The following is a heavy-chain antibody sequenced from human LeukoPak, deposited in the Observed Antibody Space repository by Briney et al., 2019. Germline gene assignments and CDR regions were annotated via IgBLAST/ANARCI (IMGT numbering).Heavy chain of an antibody. CDR3: ARDNSLTEFDY. CDR2: INPNSGGT. CDR1: GYTLTELS. V-gene: IGHV1-2*02. Sequence: ASVKVSCKVSGYTLTELSMHWVRQAPGQGLEWMGWINPNSGGTYYVQKFQGRITMTRDTSIGTTYMELSRLGSDDTAFYYCARDNSLTEFDYWGQGTLVTVSS. J-gene: IGHJ4*02.